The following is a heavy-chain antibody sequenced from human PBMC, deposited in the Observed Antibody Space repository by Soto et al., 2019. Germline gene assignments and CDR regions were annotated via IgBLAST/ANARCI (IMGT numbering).Heavy chain of an antibody. CDR3: ARELRFLNPYGMDV. Sequence: GGSLRLSCAASGFTFSSYDMHWVRQATGKGLEWVSAIGTAGDTYYPGSVKGRFTISRENAKNSLYLQMNSLRAEDTAVYYCARELRFLNPYGMDVWGQGTTVTVSS. D-gene: IGHD3-3*01. V-gene: IGHV3-13*01. J-gene: IGHJ6*02. CDR2: IGTAGDT. CDR1: GFTFSSYD.